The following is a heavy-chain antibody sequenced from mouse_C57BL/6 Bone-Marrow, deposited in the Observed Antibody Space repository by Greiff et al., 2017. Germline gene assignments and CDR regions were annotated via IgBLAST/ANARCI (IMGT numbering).Heavy chain of an antibody. CDR3: AREDDAWFAY. J-gene: IGHJ3*01. D-gene: IGHD2-3*01. V-gene: IGHV1-19*01. CDR2: INPYNGGT. Sequence: VQLQQSGPVLVKPGASVKMSCKASGYTFTDYYMNWVKQSHGKSLEWIGVINPYNGGTSYNQKFKGKATLTVEKSSSTAYMELNSLTSEDSAVYYCAREDDAWFAYWGQGTLVTVSA. CDR1: GYTFTDYY.